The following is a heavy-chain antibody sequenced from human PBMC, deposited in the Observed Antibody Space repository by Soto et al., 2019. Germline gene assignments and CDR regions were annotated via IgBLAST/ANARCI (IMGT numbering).Heavy chain of an antibody. V-gene: IGHV4-59*01. CDR1: GGSISSYY. Sequence: SETLSLTCTVSGGSISSYYWSWIRQPPGKGLEWIGYIYYSGSINYNPSLKSRVTISVDTSKNQFSLKLSSVTAADTAVYYCARGYDFWSSIRYYGMDVWGQGTTVTVSS. CDR3: ARGYDFWSSIRYYGMDV. CDR2: IYYSGSI. J-gene: IGHJ6*02. D-gene: IGHD3-3*01.